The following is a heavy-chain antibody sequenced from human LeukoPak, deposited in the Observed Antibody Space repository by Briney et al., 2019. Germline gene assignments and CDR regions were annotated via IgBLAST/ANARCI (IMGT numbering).Heavy chain of an antibody. CDR1: GGSISSGSYY. D-gene: IGHD3-3*01. CDR3: ARDSWSGYYFDY. J-gene: IGHJ4*02. V-gene: IGHV4-61*02. Sequence: PSETLSLTCTVSGGSISSGSYYWSWIRQPAGKGLECIGRIYTSGSTNYNPSLKSRVTISVDTSKNQFSLKLSSVTAADTAVYYCARDSWSGYYFDYWGQGTLVTVSS. CDR2: IYTSGST.